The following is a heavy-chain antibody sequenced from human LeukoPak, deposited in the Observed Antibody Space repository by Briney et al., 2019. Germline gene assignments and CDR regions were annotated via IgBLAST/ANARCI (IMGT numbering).Heavy chain of an antibody. CDR2: IKQDGSEK. Sequence: GGSLRLSCAASGSTFSSYWMSWVRQAPGKGLEWVANIKQDGSEKYFLDSVKGRFTISRDNAKNSLYLQMNSLRAEDTAVYYCARDKERGDSYFNYWGQGTLVAVSS. CDR1: GSTFSSYW. D-gene: IGHD3-10*01. V-gene: IGHV3-7*01. J-gene: IGHJ4*02. CDR3: ARDKERGDSYFNY.